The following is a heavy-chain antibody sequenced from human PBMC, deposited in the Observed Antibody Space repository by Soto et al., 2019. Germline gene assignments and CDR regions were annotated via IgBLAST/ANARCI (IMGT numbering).Heavy chain of an antibody. CDR1: GFTFSSYG. CDR2: ISYDGSYK. V-gene: IGHV3-30*18. CDR3: AKWAGGFDY. Sequence: QVQLVESGGGVVQPGRSLRLSCAASGFTFSSYGMHWVRQAPGKGLEWVAVISYDGSYKYYADSVKGRFTISRDNSKNTLYLQMNSLRAEDMAVYYCAKWAGGFDYWGQGTLVTVSS. J-gene: IGHJ4*02.